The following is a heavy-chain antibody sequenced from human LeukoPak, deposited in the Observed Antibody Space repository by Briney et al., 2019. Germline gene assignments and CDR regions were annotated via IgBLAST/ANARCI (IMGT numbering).Heavy chain of an antibody. CDR1: GFALSNAW. V-gene: IGHV3-21*01. J-gene: IGHJ4*02. Sequence: PGGSLRLSCAASGFALSNAWMSWVRQAPGKGLEWVSSISSSSSYIYYADSVKGRFTISRDNAKNSLYLQMNSLRAEDTAVYYCARDGLRYNEGSFDYWGQGTLVTVSS. D-gene: IGHD4-17*01. CDR2: ISSSSSYI. CDR3: ARDGLRYNEGSFDY.